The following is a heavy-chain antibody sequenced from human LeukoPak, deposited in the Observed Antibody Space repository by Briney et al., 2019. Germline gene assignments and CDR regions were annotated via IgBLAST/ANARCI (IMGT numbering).Heavy chain of an antibody. V-gene: IGHV3-49*04. J-gene: IGHJ4*02. CDR2: IRSRAYGSTT. CDR1: GFTFSSCG. CDR3: TGDSGYSSSW. Sequence: QSGGSLRLSCAASGFTFSSCGMSWVRQAPGKGLEWVGFIRSRAYGSTTEYAASVKGRFAISRDDSKSIAYLQLNSLKTEDTAAYYCTGDSGYSSSWWGQGTLVTVSS. D-gene: IGHD6-13*01.